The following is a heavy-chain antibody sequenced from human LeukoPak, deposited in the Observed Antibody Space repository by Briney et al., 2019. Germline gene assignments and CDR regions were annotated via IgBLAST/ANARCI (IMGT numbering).Heavy chain of an antibody. D-gene: IGHD2-8*02. CDR1: GYTLTEYY. CDR2: IIPDSGGT. J-gene: IGHJ4*02. V-gene: IGHV1-2*02. Sequence: ASVKVSCKASGYTLTEYYIHWVRQAPGQGLEWMGFIIPDSGGTTYQQNFQGRVTMTRDTSISTFYMELSSLRPDDTAVYYCSTEDKYCTGANCGVFWGQGTLVTVSS. CDR3: STEDKYCTGANCGVF.